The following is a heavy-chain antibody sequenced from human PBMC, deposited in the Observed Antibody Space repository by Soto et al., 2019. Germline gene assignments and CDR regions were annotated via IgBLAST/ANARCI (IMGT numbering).Heavy chain of an antibody. CDR3: AGDSGEGLRGVVAAIDAFDI. V-gene: IGHV1-58*02. CDR2: IVVGSGNT. CDR1: GFTFTSSA. D-gene: IGHD2-15*01. J-gene: IGHJ3*02. Sequence: QMQLVQSGPEVKKPGTSVKVSCKASGFTFTSSAMQWVRQARGQRLEWIGWIVVGSGNTNYAQKFQERVPSTRDMTTSTAYLKLRSLRSEDTAVYYCAGDSGEGLRGVVAAIDAFDIWGQGTMVTVSS.